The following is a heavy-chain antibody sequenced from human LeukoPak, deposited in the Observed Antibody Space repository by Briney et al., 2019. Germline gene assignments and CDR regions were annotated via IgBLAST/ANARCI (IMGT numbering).Heavy chain of an antibody. CDR3: ARNFYYDGSASPFDY. D-gene: IGHD3-22*01. CDR1: GFTFSNHA. Sequence: PGESLRLSCAASGFTFSNHAMHWVRQAPGMGLEWVAVISYDGSNKYYADSVKGRFTISRDNSKNMLYLQMNSLKAEDTAVYYCARNFYYDGSASPFDYWGQGTLVTVSS. J-gene: IGHJ4*02. CDR2: ISYDGSNK. V-gene: IGHV3-30-3*01.